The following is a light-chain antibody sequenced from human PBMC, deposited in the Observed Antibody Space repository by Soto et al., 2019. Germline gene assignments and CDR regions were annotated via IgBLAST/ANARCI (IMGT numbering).Light chain of an antibody. CDR3: QQYYSTPWT. V-gene: IGKV4-1*01. J-gene: IGKJ1*01. CDR1: QNVLYSSNNKNY. Sequence: DLVLTPSPDSLAVSLGERATINCKSSQNVLYSSNNKNYLAWYQQKLGQPPKLLIRWASSRESGVPDRFSGSGSGTDFTLTISSLQAEDVAVYYCQQYYSTPWTFGQGTKVDIK. CDR2: WAS.